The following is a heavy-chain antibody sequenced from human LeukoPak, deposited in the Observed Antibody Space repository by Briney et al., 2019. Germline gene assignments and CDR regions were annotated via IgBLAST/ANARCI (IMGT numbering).Heavy chain of an antibody. CDR1: GFTFSSYS. CDR2: ISSSGSTI. CDR3: ARGALDIVVVPAAHYYYYGMDV. D-gene: IGHD2-2*01. J-gene: IGHJ6*02. V-gene: IGHV3-48*04. Sequence: GGSLRLSCAASGFTFSSYSMNWVRQAPGKGLEWVSYISSSGSTIYYADSVKGRFTISRDNAKNSLYLQMNSLRAEDTAVYYCARGALDIVVVPAAHYYYYGMDVWGQGTTVTVSS.